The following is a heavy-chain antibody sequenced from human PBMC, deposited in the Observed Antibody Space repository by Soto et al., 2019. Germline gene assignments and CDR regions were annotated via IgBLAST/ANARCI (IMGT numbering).Heavy chain of an antibody. CDR2: ISILGDST. Sequence: QEQLAESGGGLVKPGGSLRLSCAASGFSFNVYYMTWIRQSPGRGLEWVASISILGDSTYYADSVKGRFTISRDNVKNSLELQMDTLRAEDTAVYYCARDRAGTRTFPHNTFNLWGQGTTVTVAS. CDR1: GFSFNVYY. J-gene: IGHJ3*01. V-gene: IGHV3-11*01. CDR3: ARDRAGTRTFPHNTFNL.